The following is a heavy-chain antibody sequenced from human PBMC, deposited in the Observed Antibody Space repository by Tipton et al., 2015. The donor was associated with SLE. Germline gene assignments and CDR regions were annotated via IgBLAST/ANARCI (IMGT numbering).Heavy chain of an antibody. Sequence: SLRLSCAAFGFTFSSYAMSWVRQAPGKGLEWVSAISGSGGSTYYADSVKGRFTISRDNSKNTLYLQMNSLRAEDTAVYYCAKTPTIAVAGHFDYWGQGTLVTVSS. D-gene: IGHD6-19*01. V-gene: IGHV3-23*01. CDR1: GFTFSSYA. CDR3: AKTPTIAVAGHFDY. J-gene: IGHJ4*02. CDR2: ISGSGGST.